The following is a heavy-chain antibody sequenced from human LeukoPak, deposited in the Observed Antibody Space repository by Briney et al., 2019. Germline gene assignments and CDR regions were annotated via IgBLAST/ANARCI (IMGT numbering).Heavy chain of an antibody. J-gene: IGHJ4*02. CDR1: GYTFTGYY. D-gene: IGHD3-10*01. Sequence: GASVKVSCKASGYTFTGYYMHWVRQAPGQGLEWMGWINPNSGGTNYAQKFQGRVTMTRDTSISTAYMELSRLRSDDTAVYYCARDPRTAYYYGSGSPSGYFDYWGQGTLVTVSS. CDR2: INPNSGGT. V-gene: IGHV1-2*02. CDR3: ARDPRTAYYYGSGSPSGYFDY.